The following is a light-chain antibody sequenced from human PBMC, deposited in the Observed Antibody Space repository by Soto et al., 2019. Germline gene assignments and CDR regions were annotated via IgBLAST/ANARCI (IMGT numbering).Light chain of an antibody. CDR3: SSYTNTSNRV. CDR2: DVS. V-gene: IGLV2-14*01. J-gene: IGLJ2*01. Sequence: QSALTQPASVSGSPGQSITISCTEASSDVDDYNYVSWYRQHPGKAPKLMIYDVSNRPSGVSNRFSGSKSGHTASLTISGLQAEDEADYYCSSYTNTSNRVFGGGTKLTVL. CDR1: SSDVDDYNY.